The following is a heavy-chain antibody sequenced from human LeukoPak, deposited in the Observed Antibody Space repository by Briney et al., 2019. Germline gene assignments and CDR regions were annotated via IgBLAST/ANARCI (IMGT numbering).Heavy chain of an antibody. V-gene: IGHV1-8*02. D-gene: IGHD5-24*01. CDR3: ARATPGGLHGYSFDY. CDR2: MNPNSGNT. J-gene: IGHJ4*02. Sequence: ASVKVACKASGYTFKNYDINWVRQATGQGLEWMGWMNPNSGNTGFAQKFQDRVSMTRDTSINTAYMELTSLRSGDTAVYYCARATPGGLHGYSFDYWGQGTVVTVYS. CDR1: GYTFKNYD.